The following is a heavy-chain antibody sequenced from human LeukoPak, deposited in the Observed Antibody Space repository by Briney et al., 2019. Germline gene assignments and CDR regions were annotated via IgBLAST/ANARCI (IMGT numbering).Heavy chain of an antibody. CDR3: AKDAAQQPRNGFDY. CDR1: GFTFDDYA. D-gene: IGHD6-13*01. CDR2: ISWNSGSI. Sequence: PGGSLRLSCAASGFTFDDYAMHWVRQAPGKGLEWVSGISWNSGSIGYADSVKGRFTISRDNAKNSLYLQMNSLRAEDMALYYCAKDAAQQPRNGFDYWGQGTLVTVSS. V-gene: IGHV3-9*03. J-gene: IGHJ4*02.